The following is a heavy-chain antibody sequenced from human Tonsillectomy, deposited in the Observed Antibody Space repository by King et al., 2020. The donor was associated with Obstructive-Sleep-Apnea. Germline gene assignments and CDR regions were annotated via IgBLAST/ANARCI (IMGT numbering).Heavy chain of an antibody. J-gene: IGHJ5*02. CDR1: GDSISSTTYY. D-gene: IGHD2-2*01. CDR3: ASEWAGSTNWFDP. CDR2: VFYTGRT. Sequence: QLQESGPGLVKPSETLSLTCTVSGDSISSTTYYWGWIRQPPGKGLEWIANVFYTGRTYYNPSLKSRVTISVDTSKNQFSLTLSSVTAADTAAYYCASEWAGSTNWFDPWGQGTLVTVSS. V-gene: IGHV4-39*07.